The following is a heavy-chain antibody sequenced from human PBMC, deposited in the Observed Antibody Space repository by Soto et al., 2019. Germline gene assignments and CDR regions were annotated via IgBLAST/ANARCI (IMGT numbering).Heavy chain of an antibody. CDR1: GFTFSSYA. J-gene: IGHJ6*02. Sequence: LRLSCAASGFTFSSYAMHWVRQAPGKGLEWVAVISYDGSNKYYADSVKGRFTISRDNSKNTLYLQMNSLRAEDTAVYYCAQEGGMDVWGQGTKVTVSS. CDR3: AQEGGMDV. CDR2: ISYDGSNK. V-gene: IGHV3-30-3*01.